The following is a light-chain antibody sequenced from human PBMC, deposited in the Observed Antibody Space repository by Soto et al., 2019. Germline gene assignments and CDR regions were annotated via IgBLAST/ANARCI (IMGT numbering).Light chain of an antibody. J-gene: IGKJ2*01. CDR3: QQYNRPYT. V-gene: IGKV1-5*03. Sequence: DIQMTQSPSTLSASVGDRVTITCRASQTISSWLAWYQQKPGKAPKLLIYKASSLESGVPSRFSGSGAGTEFPLTISSLQPDDFATYYCQQYNRPYTFGQGTKLEIK. CDR1: QTISSW. CDR2: KAS.